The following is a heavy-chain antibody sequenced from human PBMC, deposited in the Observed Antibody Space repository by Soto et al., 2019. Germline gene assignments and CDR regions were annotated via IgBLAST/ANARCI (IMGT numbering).Heavy chain of an antibody. D-gene: IGHD4-17*01. CDR2: ISAYNGNT. CDR1: GYTFTSYG. V-gene: IGHV1-18*01. J-gene: IGHJ4*02. CDR3: ARDYGVRQDPFDY. Sequence: QVQLVQSGAEVKKPGASVKVSCKASGYTFTSYGISWVRQAPGQGLEWMGWISAYNGNTNYAQKLQGRVTMTTDTSTSTDYMELRRLRSDDPAVYYCARDYGVRQDPFDYWGQGTLVTVSS.